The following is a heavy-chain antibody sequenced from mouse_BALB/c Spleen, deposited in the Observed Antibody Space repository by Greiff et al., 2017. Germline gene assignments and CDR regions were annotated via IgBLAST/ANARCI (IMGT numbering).Heavy chain of an antibody. Sequence: EVQRVESGGGLVKPGGSLKLSCAASGFTFSSYTMSWVRQTPEKRLEWVATISSGGSYTYYPDSVKGRFTISRDNAKNTLYLQMSSLKSEDTAMYYCTREGFYAMDYWGQGTSVTVSS. V-gene: IGHV5-6-4*01. CDR1: GFTFSSYT. CDR2: ISSGGSYT. CDR3: TREGFYAMDY. J-gene: IGHJ4*01.